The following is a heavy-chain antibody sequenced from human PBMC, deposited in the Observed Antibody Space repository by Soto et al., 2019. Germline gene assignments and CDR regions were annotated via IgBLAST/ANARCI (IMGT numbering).Heavy chain of an antibody. CDR1: GFTFDDYG. D-gene: IGHD5-12*01. Sequence: EVQLVESGGGVVRPGGSLRLSCAASGFTFDDYGMSWVRQAPGKGLGWVSGINCNGGSTGYADSVKGRFTISRDNAKNSLYLQMNSLRAEDTALYYCARRPYSGYDYGRGTYYYGMDVWGQGTTVTVSS. V-gene: IGHV3-20*04. CDR3: ARRPYSGYDYGRGTYYYGMDV. CDR2: INCNGGST. J-gene: IGHJ6*02.